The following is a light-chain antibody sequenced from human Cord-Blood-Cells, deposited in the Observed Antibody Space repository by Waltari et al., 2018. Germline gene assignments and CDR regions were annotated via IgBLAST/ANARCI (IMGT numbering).Light chain of an antibody. V-gene: IGKV1-39*01. J-gene: IGKJ4*01. CDR1: QSISSY. Sequence: DIQMTQSPSSLSASVGDRVTITCRASQSISSYLNWYQQKPGKAPKLLIYAASSLQSGVPXXFSGSXSGTDFTLTISSLQPEDFATYYCQQSYSTPLTFGGGTKVEIK. CDR2: AAS. CDR3: QQSYSTPLT.